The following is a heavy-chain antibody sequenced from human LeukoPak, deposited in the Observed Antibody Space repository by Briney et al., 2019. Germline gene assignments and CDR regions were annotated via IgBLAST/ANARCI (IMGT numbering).Heavy chain of an antibody. J-gene: IGHJ4*02. V-gene: IGHV3-21*01. CDR3: VRASIEGATILDY. Sequence: PGGSLRLSCAASGFTFSSYTMNWVRQGPGKGLELVSSISTSSSYIHYADSVKGRFTISRDNAKNSLFLQMNSLRAEDTAVYYCVRASIEGATILDYWGQGTLVTVSS. CDR2: ISTSSSYI. D-gene: IGHD1-26*01. CDR1: GFTFSSYT.